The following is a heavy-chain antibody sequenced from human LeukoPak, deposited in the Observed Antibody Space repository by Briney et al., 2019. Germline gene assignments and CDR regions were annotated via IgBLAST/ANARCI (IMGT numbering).Heavy chain of an antibody. Sequence: GGSLRLSCAASGFTFSSYGMHWVRQAPGKGLEWVAVIWYDGSNKYYADSVKGRFTISRDNSKNTLYLQMNSLRAEDTAVYYCARGDDSSGYFSSFDYWGQGTLVTVSS. CDR3: ARGDDSSGYFSSFDY. CDR2: IWYDGSNK. D-gene: IGHD3-22*01. J-gene: IGHJ4*02. V-gene: IGHV3-33*08. CDR1: GFTFSSYG.